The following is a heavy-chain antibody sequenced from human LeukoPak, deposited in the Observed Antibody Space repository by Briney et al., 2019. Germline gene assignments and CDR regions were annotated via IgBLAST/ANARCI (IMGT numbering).Heavy chain of an antibody. CDR2: ISGSGGST. J-gene: IGHJ3*02. D-gene: IGHD3-22*01. CDR1: GFTFSSYG. Sequence: GGSLRLSCAASGFTFSSYGMSWVRQAPGKGLEWVSAISGSGGSTYYADSVKGRFTISRDNSKNTLYLQMNSLRAEDTAVYYCAKDPSEKTYYYDSSGFDIWGQGTMVTVSS. V-gene: IGHV3-23*01. CDR3: AKDPSEKTYYYDSSGFDI.